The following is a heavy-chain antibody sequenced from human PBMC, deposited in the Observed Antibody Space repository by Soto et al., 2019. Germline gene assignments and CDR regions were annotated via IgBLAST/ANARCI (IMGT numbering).Heavy chain of an antibody. CDR3: ARGHYYDSSGYYHDRAFDY. D-gene: IGHD3-22*01. Sequence: QVQLQESGPGLVKPSGTLSLTCAVSGGSISSSNWWSWVRQPPGKGLEWIGEIYHSGSTNYNPSLKSRVTISVDKSKNQFSLKLSSVTAADTAVYYCARGHYYDSSGYYHDRAFDYWGQGTLVTVSS. J-gene: IGHJ4*02. CDR1: GGSISSSNW. V-gene: IGHV4-4*02. CDR2: IYHSGST.